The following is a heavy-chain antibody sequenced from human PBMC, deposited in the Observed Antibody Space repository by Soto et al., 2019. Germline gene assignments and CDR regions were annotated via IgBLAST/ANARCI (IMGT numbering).Heavy chain of an antibody. D-gene: IGHD3-3*01. V-gene: IGHV4-39*01. CDR2: IYYSGST. CDR1: GGSISSSSYY. Sequence: RSLTCTVSGGSISSSSYYWGWIRQPPGKGLEWIGSIYYSGSTYYNPSLKSRVTISVDTSKNQFSLKLSSVTAADTAVYYCARPMGYYDFWSGYHPNWFDPWGQGTLITVSS. J-gene: IGHJ5*02. CDR3: ARPMGYYDFWSGYHPNWFDP.